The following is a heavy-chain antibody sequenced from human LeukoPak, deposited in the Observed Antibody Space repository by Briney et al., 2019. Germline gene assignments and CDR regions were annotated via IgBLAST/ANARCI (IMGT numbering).Heavy chain of an antibody. D-gene: IGHD6-19*01. CDR1: GGSISSSSYY. Sequence: SETLSLTCTVSGGSISSSSYYWGWIRQPPGKSLEWIGSTFYSGNTYYNPSLRSRVSISVDISKNQFSLKLSSVTAADTAVYYCASSSSGLDYWGQGTLVTVSS. CDR2: TFYSGNT. J-gene: IGHJ4*02. V-gene: IGHV4-39*01. CDR3: ASSSSGLDY.